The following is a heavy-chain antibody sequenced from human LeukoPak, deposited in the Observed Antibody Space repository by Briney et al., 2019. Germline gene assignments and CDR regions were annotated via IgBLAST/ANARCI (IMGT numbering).Heavy chain of an antibody. CDR1: GGSISSYY. D-gene: IGHD6-19*01. Sequence: SETLSLTCTVSGGSISSYYWSWIRQPAGKGLEWIGRIYTSGSTNYNPSLKSRVTMSVDTSKNQFSLKLSSVTAADTAVYYCAREEYSSGWSANYYYYSGMDVWGQGTTVTVSS. CDR2: IYTSGST. CDR3: AREEYSSGWSANYYYYSGMDV. V-gene: IGHV4-4*07. J-gene: IGHJ6*02.